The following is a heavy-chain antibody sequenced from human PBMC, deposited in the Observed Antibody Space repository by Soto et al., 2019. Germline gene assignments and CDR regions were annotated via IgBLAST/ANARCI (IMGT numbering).Heavy chain of an antibody. CDR1: GYTFTRYY. CDR3: AREGDYYYDSSGYYFVY. CDR2: IDPSGGST. V-gene: IGHV1-46*01. Sequence: AAVKVSCKASGYTFTRYYMHWVGQAPGQGLEGMGMIDPSGGSTSYAQNFQGRVTMTRDRSTSTVYMELSSLRSEDTAVYYCAREGDYYYDSSGYYFVYWGQGTLVTVSS. J-gene: IGHJ4*02. D-gene: IGHD3-22*01.